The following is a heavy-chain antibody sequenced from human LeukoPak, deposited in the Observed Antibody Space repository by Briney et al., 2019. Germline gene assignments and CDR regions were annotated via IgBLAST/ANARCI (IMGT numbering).Heavy chain of an antibody. Sequence: GASVKVSCKASGGTFSSYAISWVRQAPGQGLEWMGGIIPIFGTANYVQKFQGRVTITADESTSTAYMELSSLRSEDTAVYYCARGGVVVPAAMLSWFDPWGQGTLVTVSS. J-gene: IGHJ5*02. CDR1: GGTFSSYA. V-gene: IGHV1-69*13. CDR3: ARGGVVVPAAMLSWFDP. CDR2: IIPIFGTA. D-gene: IGHD2-2*01.